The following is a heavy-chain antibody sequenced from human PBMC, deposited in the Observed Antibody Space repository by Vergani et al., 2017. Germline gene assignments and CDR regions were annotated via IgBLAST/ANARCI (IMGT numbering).Heavy chain of an antibody. J-gene: IGHJ1*01. CDR1: GYSISSGYY. Sequence: QVQLQESGPGLVKPSETLSLTCTVSGYSISSGYYWGWIRQPPGKGLEWIGSIYHSGSTYYNPSLKSRVTIAVDTSKNQFSLKLSSVTAADTAVYDCAVPYCSSTSCYTSPAEYFQHWGQGTLVTVSS. CDR3: AVPYCSSTSCYTSPAEYFQH. V-gene: IGHV4-38-2*02. CDR2: IYHSGST. D-gene: IGHD2-2*02.